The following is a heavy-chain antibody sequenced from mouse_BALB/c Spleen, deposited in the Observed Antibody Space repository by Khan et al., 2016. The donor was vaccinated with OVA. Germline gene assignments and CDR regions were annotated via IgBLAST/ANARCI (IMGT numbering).Heavy chain of an antibody. Sequence: EVPLQESGPGLVKPSQSLSLTCTVTGYSITSDYAWNWIRQFPGNKLEWMAYITYSGSTGYNPSLKSRISITRDTSQNQFFLQVNSVTTEDTATYYCARDYGSSYLFFDYWGQGTTLTVSS. V-gene: IGHV3-2*02. CDR3: ARDYGSSYLFFDY. CDR2: ITYSGST. CDR1: GYSITSDYA. D-gene: IGHD1-1*01. J-gene: IGHJ2*01.